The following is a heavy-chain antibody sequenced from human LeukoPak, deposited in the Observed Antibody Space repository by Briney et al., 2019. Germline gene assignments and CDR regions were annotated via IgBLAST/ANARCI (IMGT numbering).Heavy chain of an antibody. J-gene: IGHJ4*02. CDR2: ISHDGSNK. Sequence: GGSLRLSCAASGFTFSSYGMNWVRQAPGKGLEWVAFISHDGSNKYYGDSVKGRFTISRDNSKNTLYLQMNSLRAEDTAVYYCARRGSSGFDYWGQGTLVTVSS. CDR1: GFTFSSYG. V-gene: IGHV3-30*03. D-gene: IGHD3-16*01. CDR3: ARRGSSGFDY.